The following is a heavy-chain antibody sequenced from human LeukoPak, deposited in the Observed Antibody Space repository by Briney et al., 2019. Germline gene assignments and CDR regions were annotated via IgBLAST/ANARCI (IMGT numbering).Heavy chain of an antibody. CDR2: IYSGGYT. Sequence: GGSLRLSCAASGFTVSSNYMNWVRQAPGQGLEWVSVIYSGGYTYYADSVKGRFTISRDNSKNTLYLQMNSLRAEDTAVYYCAKDMSGNYIVVVPAATGSPDYWGQGTLVTVSS. CDR3: AKDMSGNYIVVVPAATGSPDY. J-gene: IGHJ4*02. CDR1: GFTVSSNY. V-gene: IGHV3-53*01. D-gene: IGHD2-2*01.